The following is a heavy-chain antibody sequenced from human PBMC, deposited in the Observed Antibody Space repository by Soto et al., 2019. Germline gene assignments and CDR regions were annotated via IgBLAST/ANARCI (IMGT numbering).Heavy chain of an antibody. Sequence: QVQLVQSGAEVKKPGSSVKVSCKASGGTFSSYAISWVRQAPGQGLEWMGGIIPIFGTANYAQKFQGRVTITADESTSTAYMELSSLSSEDTAVYYCARDHSFYGSGSYYNLDYWGQGTLVTVSS. CDR1: GGTFSSYA. CDR2: IIPIFGTA. J-gene: IGHJ4*02. CDR3: ARDHSFYGSGSYYNLDY. D-gene: IGHD3-10*01. V-gene: IGHV1-69*01.